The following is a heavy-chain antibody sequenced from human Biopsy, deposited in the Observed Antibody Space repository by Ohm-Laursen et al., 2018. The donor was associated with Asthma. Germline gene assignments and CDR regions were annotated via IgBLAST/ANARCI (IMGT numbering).Heavy chain of an antibody. CDR2: INSAGSYI. J-gene: IGHJ4*01. CDR3: AKSADYYDSTDYLDF. V-gene: IGHV3-21*04. D-gene: IGHD3-22*01. Sequence: SLRLSCAASGFAFRDFNINWVRQAPGKGLQWIASINSAGSYIYYADSVKGRFTISRDNAKNSLYLQMQSLRPEDTAFYYCAKSADYYDSTDYLDFWGRGTLVTVSS. CDR1: GFAFRDFN.